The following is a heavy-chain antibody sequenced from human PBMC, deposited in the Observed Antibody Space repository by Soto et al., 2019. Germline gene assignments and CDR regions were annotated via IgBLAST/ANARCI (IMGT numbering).Heavy chain of an antibody. D-gene: IGHD5-18*01. CDR3: ARDRSYRDGYSYGFRYNWFDP. V-gene: IGHV1-18*01. Sequence: ASVKVSCKASGYTFTSYAISWVRQAPGQGLEWMGWISAYNGNTNYAQKLQGRVTMTTDTSTSTAYMELRSLRSDDTAVYYCARDRSYRDGYSYGFRYNWFDPWGQGTLVTVSS. J-gene: IGHJ5*02. CDR1: GYTFTSYA. CDR2: ISAYNGNT.